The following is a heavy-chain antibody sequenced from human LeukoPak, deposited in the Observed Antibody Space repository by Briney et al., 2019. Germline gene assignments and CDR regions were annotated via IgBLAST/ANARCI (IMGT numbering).Heavy chain of an antibody. CDR2: IYPGDSDT. CDR3: ARLSYYYDSSGYYLGAFDI. D-gene: IGHD3-22*01. CDR1: GYSFTSYW. V-gene: IGHV5-51*01. J-gene: IGHJ3*02. Sequence: GESLKISCKGSGYSFTSYWIGWVRQMPGKGLEWMGIIYPGDSDTRYSPSFQGQVTISADKSISTAYLQWSSLKASDTAMYYCARLSYYYDSSGYYLGAFDIWGQGTMVTVSS.